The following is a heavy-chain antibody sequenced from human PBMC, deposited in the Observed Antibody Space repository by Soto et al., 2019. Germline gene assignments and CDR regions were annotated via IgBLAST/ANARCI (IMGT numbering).Heavy chain of an antibody. V-gene: IGHV4-34*01. J-gene: IGHJ5*01. Sequence: AETLSLTCAAYGGSFSGHSWTWIRQSPGKGLEWIGDINHSGRVNYSPSLKSRVTISLDTSKNQFSLTLSAVTAADTAMYYCSTRAYDTNGYYRFDPWGQGTLVTVSS. CDR2: INHSGRV. D-gene: IGHD3-22*01. CDR3: STRAYDTNGYYRFDP. CDR1: GGSFSGHS.